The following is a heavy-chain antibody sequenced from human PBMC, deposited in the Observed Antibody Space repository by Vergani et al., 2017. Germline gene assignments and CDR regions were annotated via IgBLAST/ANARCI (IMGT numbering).Heavy chain of an antibody. V-gene: IGHV3-21*02. CDR1: GFTFSSYS. J-gene: IGHJ6*02. CDR3: ARDNSYGSGFGDV. Sequence: VQLVESAGGVVQPGGSLRLSCAASGFTFSSYSMNWVRQAPGKGLEWVSSISTSSTYIYYADSVKGRFTISRDNAKNSLYLQMNSLRAEDTAVYYCARDNSYGSGFGDVWGQGTTVTVSS. D-gene: IGHD3-10*01. CDR2: ISTSSTYI.